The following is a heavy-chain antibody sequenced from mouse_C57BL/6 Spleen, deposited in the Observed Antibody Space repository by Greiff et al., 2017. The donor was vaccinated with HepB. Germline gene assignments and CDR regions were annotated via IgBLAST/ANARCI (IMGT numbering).Heavy chain of an antibody. CDR1: GYTFTSYW. Sequence: VQLQQPGAELVKPGASVKLSCKASGYTFTSYWMQWVKQRPGQGLEWIGEIDPSDSYTNYNQKFKGKATLTVDTSSSTAYMQLSSLTSEDSAVYYCARGGSNPFAYWGQGTLVTVSA. CDR3: ARGGSNPFAY. J-gene: IGHJ3*01. D-gene: IGHD2-5*01. V-gene: IGHV1-50*01. CDR2: IDPSDSYT.